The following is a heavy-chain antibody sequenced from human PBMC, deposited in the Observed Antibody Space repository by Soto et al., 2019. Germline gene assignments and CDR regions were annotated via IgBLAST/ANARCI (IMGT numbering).Heavy chain of an antibody. V-gene: IGHV3-21*01. CDR3: ARDILSGGAYPDS. D-gene: IGHD3-10*01. J-gene: IGHJ5*01. CDR2: ISSGSSYI. Sequence: GGSLRLSCAASGFTFSTYTMNWVRQSPGKGLEWISSISSGSSYIYYAGSVKGRFTISRDNTKNSLFLQMNSLRADDTAVYYCARDILSGGAYPDSWGQGTKVTVSS. CDR1: GFTFSTYT.